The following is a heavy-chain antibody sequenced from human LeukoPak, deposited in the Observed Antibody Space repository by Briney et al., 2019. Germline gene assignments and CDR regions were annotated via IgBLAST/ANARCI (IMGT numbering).Heavy chain of an antibody. CDR3: AKDRGYYDSSGYLI. J-gene: IGHJ4*02. CDR2: ISGSGGST. D-gene: IGHD3-22*01. CDR1: GFTFRSYA. Sequence: PGRSLRLSCTASGFTFRSYAMTWVRQAPGKGLEWVSAISGSGGSTYYADSVKGRFTISRDNSENTLYLQMNSLRAEDTAVYFCAKDRGYYDSSGYLIWGQGTLVTVSS. V-gene: IGHV3-23*01.